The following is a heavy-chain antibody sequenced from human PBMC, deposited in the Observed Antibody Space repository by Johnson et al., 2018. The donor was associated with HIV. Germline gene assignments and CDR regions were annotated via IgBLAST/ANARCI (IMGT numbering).Heavy chain of an antibody. CDR2: IWYDGSNK. CDR3: AKDKYSVTPDAFES. CDR1: GFTFSSYG. V-gene: IGHV3-33*06. D-gene: IGHD6-6*01. Sequence: QVKLLESGGGVVQPGRSLRLSCAASGFTFSSYGMHWVRQAPGKGLEWVAVIWYDGSNKYYADSVKGRFTISRDNSKNTQYLQMNSLSAEDPAVSYCAKDKYSVTPDAFESWGQGTLVTVSS. J-gene: IGHJ3*02.